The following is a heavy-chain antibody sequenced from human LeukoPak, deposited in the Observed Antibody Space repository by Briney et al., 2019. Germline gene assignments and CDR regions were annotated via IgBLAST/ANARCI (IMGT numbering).Heavy chain of an antibody. Sequence: SVKVSCKASGGTFSSYAISWVRQAPGLGLEWMGGIIPIFGTANYAQKFQGRVTITADESTSTAYMELSSLRSEDTAVYYCAGNRAAAPPNFWGQGTLVTVSS. J-gene: IGHJ4*02. D-gene: IGHD6-13*01. CDR1: GGTFSSYA. V-gene: IGHV1-69*13. CDR3: AGNRAAAPPNF. CDR2: IIPIFGTA.